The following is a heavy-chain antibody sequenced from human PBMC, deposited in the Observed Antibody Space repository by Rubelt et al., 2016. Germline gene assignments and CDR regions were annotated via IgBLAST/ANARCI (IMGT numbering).Heavy chain of an antibody. CDR2: ISGSGGST. J-gene: IGHJ6*02. CDR3: ASSIVVVPAANYYYGMDV. D-gene: IGHD2-2*01. Sequence: EVQLLESGGGLVQPGRSLRLSCAASGFTFSSYAMSWVRQAPGKGLEWVSAISGSGGSTYYADSVKGRFTISRDNSKNTLYLQMNSLIAEDTAVYYCASSIVVVPAANYYYGMDVWGQGTTVTVSS. CDR1: GFTFSSYA. V-gene: IGHV3-23*01.